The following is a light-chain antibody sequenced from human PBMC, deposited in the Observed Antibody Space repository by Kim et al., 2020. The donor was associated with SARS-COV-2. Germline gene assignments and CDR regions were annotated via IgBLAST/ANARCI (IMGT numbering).Light chain of an antibody. J-gene: IGLJ3*02. Sequence: QSALTQPASVSGSPGQSITISCTGTSSDIGGYNYVSWYQQYPGKAPKLMIYDVNNRPSGVSNRFSGSKSGNTASLTISGLQAEDEADYYCSSYTSSNTLMFGGGTKLTVL. CDR1: SSDIGGYNY. V-gene: IGLV2-14*03. CDR3: SSYTSSNTLM. CDR2: DVN.